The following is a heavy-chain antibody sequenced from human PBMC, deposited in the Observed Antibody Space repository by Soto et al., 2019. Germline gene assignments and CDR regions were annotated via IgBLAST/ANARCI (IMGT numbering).Heavy chain of an antibody. CDR2: ISWNSGSI. D-gene: IGHD6-19*01. Sequence: EVQLVESGGGLVQPGRSLRLSCAASGFTFDDYAMHWVRQAPGKGLEWVSGISWNSGSIGYADSVKGRFTISRDNAKNSLYLQMNSLRAEDTALYYCAKEGVSSDSSGWSDYWGQGTLVTVSS. V-gene: IGHV3-9*01. CDR1: GFTFDDYA. CDR3: AKEGVSSDSSGWSDY. J-gene: IGHJ4*02.